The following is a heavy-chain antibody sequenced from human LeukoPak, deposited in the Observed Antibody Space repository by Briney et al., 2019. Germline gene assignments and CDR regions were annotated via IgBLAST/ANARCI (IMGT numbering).Heavy chain of an antibody. D-gene: IGHD4-17*01. CDR3: ARGLPAGDYGPFSLDY. CDR1: GGSFSGYY. CDR2: INHSGST. V-gene: IGHV4-34*01. J-gene: IGHJ4*02. Sequence: SETLSLTCAVYGGSFSGYYWSWIRQPPGKGLEWIGEINHSGSTNYNPSLKSRVTISVDTPKNQFSLKLSSVTAADTAVYYCARGLPAGDYGPFSLDYWGQGTLVTVSS.